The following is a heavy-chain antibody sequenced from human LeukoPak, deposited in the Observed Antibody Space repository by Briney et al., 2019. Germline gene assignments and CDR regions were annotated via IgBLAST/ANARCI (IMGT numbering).Heavy chain of an antibody. CDR2: TGSNGVT. D-gene: IGHD3-22*01. J-gene: IGHJ4*02. V-gene: IGHV3-23*01. CDR3: GMRDTSDYYVF. Sequence: GGSLRLSCTGSGFTFRTYALSWVRQAPGKGLEWVSATGSNGVTYYADPEKGRFTISRDKSKNLLELQMNGLRGDDTVVYYWGMRDTSDYYVFWGERPLVTVS. CDR1: GFTFRTYA.